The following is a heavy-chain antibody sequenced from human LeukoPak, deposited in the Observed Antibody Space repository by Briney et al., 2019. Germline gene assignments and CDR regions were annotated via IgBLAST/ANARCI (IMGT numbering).Heavy chain of an antibody. J-gene: IGHJ4*02. CDR2: ISGSGGST. CDR3: AKWPASSFDSGDYYFDY. D-gene: IGHD4-17*01. CDR1: GFTFSSYA. Sequence: GGSLRLSCAASGFTFSSYAMSWVRQAPGKGLEWVSAISGSGGSTYYADSVKGRFTISRDNSKNTLYLQMNSLRAEDTAVYYCAKWPASSFDSGDYYFDYWGQGTLVTVSS. V-gene: IGHV3-23*01.